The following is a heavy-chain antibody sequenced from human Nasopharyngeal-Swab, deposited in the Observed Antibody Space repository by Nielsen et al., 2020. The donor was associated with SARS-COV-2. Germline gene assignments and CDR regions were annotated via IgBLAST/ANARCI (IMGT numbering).Heavy chain of an antibody. Sequence: ASVKVSCKASGYTFTSYDINWVRQATGQGLEWMGWMNPNSGSTGYAQKFQGRVTMTRNTSISTAYMELSSLRSEDTAVYYCARGLYSSGFSYYYYGMDVWGQGTTVTVSS. V-gene: IGHV1-8*01. CDR2: MNPNSGST. D-gene: IGHD6-19*01. CDR1: GYTFTSYD. CDR3: ARGLYSSGFSYYYYGMDV. J-gene: IGHJ6*02.